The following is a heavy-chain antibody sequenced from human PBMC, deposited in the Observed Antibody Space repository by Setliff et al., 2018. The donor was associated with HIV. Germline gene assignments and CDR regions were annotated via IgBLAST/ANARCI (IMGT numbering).Heavy chain of an antibody. D-gene: IGHD5-18*01. V-gene: IGHV1-3*01. CDR2: INADTGNT. CDR1: GYRFTGFA. CDR3: ARSLREYSYGSPDY. Sequence: ASVKVSCKASGYRFTGFAIHWVRQAPGQRFEWMGWINADTGNTKYSQKFQDRVTISRDIHANTAYMELSSLRSEDTAIYYCARSLREYSYGSPDYWGPGTLVTVSS. J-gene: IGHJ4*02.